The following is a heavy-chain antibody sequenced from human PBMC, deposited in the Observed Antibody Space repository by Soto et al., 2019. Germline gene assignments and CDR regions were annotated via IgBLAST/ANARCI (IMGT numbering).Heavy chain of an antibody. CDR3: ARSSLRFLEWSQNYYYYMDV. Sequence: SETLSLTCAVSSGSISSSNWWSWVRQPPGKGLEWIGEIYHSGSTNYNPSLKSRVTISVDKSKNQFSLKLSSVTAADTAVYYCARSSLRFLEWSQNYYYYMDVWGTGTTVTVSS. CDR1: SGSISSSNW. J-gene: IGHJ6*03. CDR2: IYHSGST. D-gene: IGHD3-3*01. V-gene: IGHV4-4*02.